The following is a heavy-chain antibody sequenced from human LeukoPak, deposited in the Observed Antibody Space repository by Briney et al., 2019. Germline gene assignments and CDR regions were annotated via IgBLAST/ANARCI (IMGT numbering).Heavy chain of an antibody. CDR2: ISYDGRSNK. Sequence: PGGSLRLSCAASGFTFSNYGLHWVRQAPGKGLEWVALISYDGRSNKYYADSVKGRFTISRDNSKNTLSLQMNSLRAEDTAVYYCARDNGGNSNFDYWGQGTLVTVSS. V-gene: IGHV3-30*03. D-gene: IGHD4-23*01. CDR3: ARDNGGNSNFDY. J-gene: IGHJ4*02. CDR1: GFTFSNYG.